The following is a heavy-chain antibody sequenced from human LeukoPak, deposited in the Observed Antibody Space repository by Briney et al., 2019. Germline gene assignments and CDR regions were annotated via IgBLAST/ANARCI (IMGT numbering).Heavy chain of an antibody. J-gene: IGHJ4*02. CDR1: GFTFSSYA. Sequence: GGSLRLSCAASGFTFSSYAMSWVRQAPGKGLEWVSAISGSGGSTYYADSVKGRFTISRDNSKNTLYLQMNSLRAEDTAVYYCAKDRPPIVVVPAAEFDYWGQGTLVTVYS. CDR3: AKDRPPIVVVPAAEFDY. V-gene: IGHV3-23*01. D-gene: IGHD2-2*01. CDR2: ISGSGGST.